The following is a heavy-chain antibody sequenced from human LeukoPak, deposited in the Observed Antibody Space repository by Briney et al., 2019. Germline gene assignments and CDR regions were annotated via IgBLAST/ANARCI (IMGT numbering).Heavy chain of an antibody. Sequence: GRSLRLSCAASGFTFDDYAMHWVRQAPGKGLEWVSGISWNSGSIGYADSVKGRFTISRDNAKNSLYLQMNSLRAEDTALYYCAKDGPAVWSGYYYGMDVWGQGTTVTVPS. J-gene: IGHJ6*02. CDR3: AKDGPAVWSGYYYGMDV. CDR2: ISWNSGSI. CDR1: GFTFDDYA. D-gene: IGHD2-2*01. V-gene: IGHV3-9*01.